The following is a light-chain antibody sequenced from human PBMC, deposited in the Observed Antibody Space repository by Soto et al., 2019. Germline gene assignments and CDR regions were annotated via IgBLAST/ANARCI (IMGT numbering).Light chain of an antibody. CDR1: QGVSSS. Sequence: IVMTQSPVTLSVSPGERAPLSCRASQGVSSSLAWYHQNPGQAPRLLIYGASTRVTGNAARFSGRGSGTEFVLPISSLQSGDFAGYYCQQYNTWPVAFGQGTKVEVK. CDR3: QQYNTWPVA. J-gene: IGKJ1*01. V-gene: IGKV3-15*01. CDR2: GAS.